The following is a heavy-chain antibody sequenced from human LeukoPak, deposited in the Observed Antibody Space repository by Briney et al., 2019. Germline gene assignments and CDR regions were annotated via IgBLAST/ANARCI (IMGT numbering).Heavy chain of an antibody. V-gene: IGHV4-39*07. CDR1: GDSISSSSYY. D-gene: IGHD5-18*01. J-gene: IGHJ4*02. Sequence: SETLSLTCTVSGDSISSSSYYRGWIRQPPGKGLEWIGNIYYRGSTYNNPSLKSRVTISVDTSKNQFFLKLSSVTAADTAVYYCARANSYGLNFDYWGQGTLVTVSS. CDR3: ARANSYGLNFDY. CDR2: IYYRGST.